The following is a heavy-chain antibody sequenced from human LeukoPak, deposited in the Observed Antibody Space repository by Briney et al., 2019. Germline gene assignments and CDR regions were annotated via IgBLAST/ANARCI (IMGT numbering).Heavy chain of an antibody. CDR1: GFTFGDYA. D-gene: IGHD3-22*01. CDR3: TRDYYDSSGYYSGLDY. CDR2: IRSKAYGGTT. Sequence: GGSLRLSCTASGFTFGDYAMSWFRQAPGKGLEWVGFIRSKAYGGTTEYAASVKGRFTISRDDSKSIAYLQMNSLKTEDTAVYYRTRDYYDSSGYYSGLDYWGQGTLVTVSS. V-gene: IGHV3-49*03. J-gene: IGHJ4*02.